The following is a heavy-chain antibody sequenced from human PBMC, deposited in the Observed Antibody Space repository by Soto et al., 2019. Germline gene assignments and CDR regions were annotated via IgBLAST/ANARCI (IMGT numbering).Heavy chain of an antibody. CDR1: GFTFNLYA. CDR3: VRSSGVPTPDFAY. J-gene: IGHJ4*02. V-gene: IGHV3-30-3*01. D-gene: IGHD3-10*01. CDR2: ISHAGTSR. Sequence: QVRLVESGGGVVQPGRSLRLSCAASGFTFNLYAMHWVRQAPGKGLEWVAVISHAGTSRYYADSVKGRVTISRDNSKSMVFVQMNSLGVEDTAVYYCVRSSGVPTPDFAYWGQGTLVTVSS.